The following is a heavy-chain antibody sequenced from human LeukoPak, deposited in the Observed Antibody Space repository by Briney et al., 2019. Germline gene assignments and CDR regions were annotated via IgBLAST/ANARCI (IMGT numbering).Heavy chain of an antibody. V-gene: IGHV3-20*01. Sequence: GGSLRLSCAASGFTFDDYGMSWVRQAPGKGLEWVSGINWNGGSTGYADSVKGRFTISRDNAKNSLYLQMNSLRAEDTALYHCARGNPGDRGVAFDYWGQGTLVTVSS. J-gene: IGHJ4*02. CDR2: INWNGGST. D-gene: IGHD7-27*01. CDR1: GFTFDDYG. CDR3: ARGNPGDRGVAFDY.